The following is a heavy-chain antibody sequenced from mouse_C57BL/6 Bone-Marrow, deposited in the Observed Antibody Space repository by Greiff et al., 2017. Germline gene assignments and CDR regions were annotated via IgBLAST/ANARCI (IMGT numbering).Heavy chain of an antibody. V-gene: IGHV1-63*01. CDR3: ARGYAMDY. J-gene: IGHJ4*01. CDR1: GYTFTNYW. Sequence: VQLQQSGAELVRPGTSVKMSCKASGYTFTNYWIGWAKQRPGHGLEWIGDIYPGGGYTNYNEKFKGKGTLTADKSSSTAYMQFSSLRSEDSAIYYCARGYAMDYWGQGTSVTVSS. CDR2: IYPGGGYT.